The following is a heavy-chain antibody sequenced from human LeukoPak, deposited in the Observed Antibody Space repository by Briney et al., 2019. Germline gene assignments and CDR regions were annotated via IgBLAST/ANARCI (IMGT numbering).Heavy chain of an antibody. D-gene: IGHD3-16*01. J-gene: IGHJ4*02. CDR2: IYYSGST. V-gene: IGHV4-59*01. CDR1: GGSISSYY. CDR3: AGGPRSRRFDY. Sequence: SETLSLTCTVSGGSISSYYWSWIRQPPGKGLEWIGYIYYSGSTNYNPSLKSRVTISVDTSKNQFSLKLSSVTAADTAVYYCAGGPRSRRFDYWGQGTLVTVSS.